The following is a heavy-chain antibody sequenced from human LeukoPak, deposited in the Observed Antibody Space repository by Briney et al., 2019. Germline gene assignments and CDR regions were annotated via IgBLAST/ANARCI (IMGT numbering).Heavy chain of an antibody. J-gene: IGHJ5*02. Sequence: SETLSLTCTVSGGSISSYYWSWIRQPPGKGLEWIGYIYYSGSTNYNPSLKSRVTISVDTSKNQSSLKLSSVTAADTAVYYCVRALWFGEPINWFDPWGQGTLVTVSS. CDR1: GGSISSYY. CDR2: IYYSGST. CDR3: VRALWFGEPINWFDP. V-gene: IGHV4-59*01. D-gene: IGHD3-10*01.